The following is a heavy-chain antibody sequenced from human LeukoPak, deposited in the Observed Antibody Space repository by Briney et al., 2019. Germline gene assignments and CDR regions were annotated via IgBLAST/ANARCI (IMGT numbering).Heavy chain of an antibody. CDR2: ISYDGSNK. V-gene: IGHV3-30*18. Sequence: GGSLRLACAASGFTFSSYGMHWVRQAPGKGLEWVAVISYDGSNKYYADSVKGRFTISRDNSKNTLYLQMNSLRAEDTAVYYCAKDLDIVVVPAAICLDYWGQGTLVTVSS. CDR1: GFTFSSYG. CDR3: AKDLDIVVVPAAICLDY. D-gene: IGHD2-2*03. J-gene: IGHJ4*02.